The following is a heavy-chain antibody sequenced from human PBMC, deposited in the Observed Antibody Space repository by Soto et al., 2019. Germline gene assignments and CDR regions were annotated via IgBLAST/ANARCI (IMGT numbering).Heavy chain of an antibody. V-gene: IGHV3-53*01. J-gene: IGHJ4*02. Sequence: LRLSCAASGLTVSSSYMSWVRQAPGKGLQWVSVIYSAGSTYYANSVKGRFTISRDISTNMVYLQMSSLTDEDTAVYYCARARGPEYSSAIFFDIWGQGALVTVSS. D-gene: IGHD5-18*01. CDR3: ARARGPEYSSAIFFDI. CDR2: IYSAGST. CDR1: GLTVSSSY.